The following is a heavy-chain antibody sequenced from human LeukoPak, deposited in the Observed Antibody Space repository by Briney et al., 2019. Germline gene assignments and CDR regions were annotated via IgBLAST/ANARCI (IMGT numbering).Heavy chain of an antibody. CDR3: ARGAYCSTTSCYYFDY. V-gene: IGHV4-59*01. J-gene: IGHJ4*02. Sequence: MSSETLSLTCTVSGGSISSYYWSWIRQPPGKGLEWIGYIYYSGSTNYNPSLKSRVTISLDTSKNQFSLKLSSVTAADTAVYYCARGAYCSTTSCYYFDYWGQGTLVTVSS. CDR1: GGSISSYY. CDR2: IYYSGST. D-gene: IGHD2-2*01.